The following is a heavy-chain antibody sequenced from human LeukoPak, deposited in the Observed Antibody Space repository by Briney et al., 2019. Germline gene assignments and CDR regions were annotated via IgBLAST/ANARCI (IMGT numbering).Heavy chain of an antibody. CDR3: ARVGYSYALYYFDY. J-gene: IGHJ4*02. D-gene: IGHD5-18*01. Sequence: GRSLRLSCAASGFTFSSCGMHWVRQAPGKGLEWVAVIWYDGSNKYYADSVKGRFTISRDNSKNTLYLQMNSLRAEDTAVYYCARVGYSYALYYFDYWGQGTLVTVSS. CDR1: GFTFSSCG. V-gene: IGHV3-33*01. CDR2: IWYDGSNK.